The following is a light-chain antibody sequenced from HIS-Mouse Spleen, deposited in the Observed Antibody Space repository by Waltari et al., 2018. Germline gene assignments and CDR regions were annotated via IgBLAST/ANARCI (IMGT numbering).Light chain of an antibody. CDR1: QSISSY. J-gene: IGKJ1*01. CDR2: AAS. CDR3: QQCDSTPPLT. Sequence: DIQMTQSPSSLSASVGDRVTITCRASQSISSYLNWYQQKPGKAPKLLIYAASNLESGVPSRFSGSGSGTDFTLTISSLQPEDFATYYCQQCDSTPPLTFGQGTKVEIK. V-gene: IGKV1-39*01.